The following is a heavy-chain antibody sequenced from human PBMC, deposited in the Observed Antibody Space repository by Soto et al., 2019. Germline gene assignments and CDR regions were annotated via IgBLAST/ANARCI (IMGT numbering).Heavy chain of an antibody. CDR3: AREGQQLVRGTYYYFDY. J-gene: IGHJ4*02. V-gene: IGHV3-33*01. CDR2: IWYDGSNK. D-gene: IGHD6-13*01. Sequence: QVQLVESGGGVVQPGRSLRLSCAASGFTFSSYGMHWVRQAPGKGLEGVAVIWYDGSNKYYADSVKGRFTISRDNSKNTLYLQMNSLRAEDTAVYYCAREGQQLVRGTYYYFDYWGQGTLVTVSS. CDR1: GFTFSSYG.